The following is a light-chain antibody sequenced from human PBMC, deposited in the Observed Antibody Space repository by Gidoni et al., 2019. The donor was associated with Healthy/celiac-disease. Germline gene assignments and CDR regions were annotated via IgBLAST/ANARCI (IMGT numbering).Light chain of an antibody. J-gene: IGKJ5*01. CDR2: AAS. CDR1: QGISSY. Sequence: AIWMTLSPSSFSASTGDRVTITCRASQGISSYLAWYQQKPGKAPKLLIYAASTLQSGVPSRFSGGGSGTDFTLTISCLQSEDFATYYCQQYYSYPPAFGQGTRLEIK. CDR3: QQYYSYPPA. V-gene: IGKV1-8*01.